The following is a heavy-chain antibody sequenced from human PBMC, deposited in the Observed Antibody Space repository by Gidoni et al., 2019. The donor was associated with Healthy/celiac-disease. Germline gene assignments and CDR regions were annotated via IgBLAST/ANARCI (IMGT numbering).Heavy chain of an antibody. V-gene: IGHV3-30*18. Sequence: QVQLVESGGGVVQPGRSLRLSCAASGFTFSSSGMHWVRQAPGKGLEWVAVISYDGSNKYYADSVKGRFTISRDNSKNTLYLQMNSLRAEDTAVYYCAKELSGYDSSSFDYWGQGTLVTVSS. CDR2: ISYDGSNK. D-gene: IGHD5-12*01. CDR1: GFTFSSSG. CDR3: AKELSGYDSSSFDY. J-gene: IGHJ4*02.